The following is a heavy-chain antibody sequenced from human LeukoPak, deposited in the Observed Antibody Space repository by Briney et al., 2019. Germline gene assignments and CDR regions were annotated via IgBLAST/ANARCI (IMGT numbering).Heavy chain of an antibody. CDR1: GGTFSSYA. D-gene: IGHD2-2*01. CDR3: AKSSTSSYYYYMDV. V-gene: IGHV1-69*05. Sequence: ASVKVSCKASGGTFSSYAISWVRQAPGQGLEWMGGIIPIFGTTNYAQKFQGRVTITTDESTSTAYMELSSLRSEDTAVYYCAKSSTSSYYYYMDVWGKGTTVTVSS. J-gene: IGHJ6*03. CDR2: IIPIFGTT.